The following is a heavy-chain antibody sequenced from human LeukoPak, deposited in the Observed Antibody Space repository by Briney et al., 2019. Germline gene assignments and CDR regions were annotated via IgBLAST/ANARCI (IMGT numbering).Heavy chain of an antibody. V-gene: IGHV3-66*01. J-gene: IGHJ3*02. CDR3: ARVLHLDAFDI. Sequence: PGRSLRLSCAASGFTVSITYMSSARQALGKGLEWVSVIYSGGSTYYADSVKGRFTISRDNSKNTLYLQMNSLRAEDTAVYYCARVLHLDAFDIWGQGTMVTVSS. CDR1: GFTVSITY. D-gene: IGHD2-21*02. CDR2: IYSGGST.